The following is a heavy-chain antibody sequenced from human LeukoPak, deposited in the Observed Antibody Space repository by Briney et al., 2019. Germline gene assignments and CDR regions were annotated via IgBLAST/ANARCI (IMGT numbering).Heavy chain of an antibody. V-gene: IGHV4-34*01. CDR2: IPDSGNT. CDR3: ARGGYYGSGNDFRFDP. D-gene: IGHD3-10*01. J-gene: IGHJ5*02. CDR1: GGSFSGYY. Sequence: PSETLSLTCAVYGGSFSGYYWSWIRQPPGKGLEWIGSIPDSGNTYYNPSLKSRVTISVDTSKKQFSLKLNSVTAADTAVYYCARGGYYGSGNDFRFDPWGQGTLVTVSS.